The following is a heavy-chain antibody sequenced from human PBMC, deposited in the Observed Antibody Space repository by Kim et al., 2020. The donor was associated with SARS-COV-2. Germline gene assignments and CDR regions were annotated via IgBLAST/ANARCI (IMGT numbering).Heavy chain of an antibody. J-gene: IGHJ5*02. D-gene: IGHD6-19*01. CDR2: ISSSSSYI. V-gene: IGHV3-21*01. CDR1: GFTFSSYS. CDR3: ARDLSQWLVRTNWFDP. Sequence: GGSLRLSCAASGFTFSSYSMNWVRQAPGKGLEWVSSISSSSSYIYYADSVKGRFTISRDNAKNSLYLQMNSLRAEDTAVYYCARDLSQWLVRTNWFDPWGQGTLVTVSS.